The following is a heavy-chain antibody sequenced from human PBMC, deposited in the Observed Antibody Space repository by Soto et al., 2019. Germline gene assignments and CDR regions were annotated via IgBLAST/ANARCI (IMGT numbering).Heavy chain of an antibody. CDR1: GYTFTSYY. V-gene: IGHV1-46*01. CDR2: INPSGGST. Sequence: ASVKVSCKASGYTFTSYYMHWVRQAPGQGLEWMGIINPSGGSTSCAQKFQGRVTMTRDTSTSTIYMELSSLRSEDTAVYYCARDGYYGSGSYYSWFDPWGQGTLVTVSS. D-gene: IGHD3-10*01. CDR3: ARDGYYGSGSYYSWFDP. J-gene: IGHJ5*02.